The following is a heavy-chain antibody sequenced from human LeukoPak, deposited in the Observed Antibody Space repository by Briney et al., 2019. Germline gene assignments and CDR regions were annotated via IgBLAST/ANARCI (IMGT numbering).Heavy chain of an antibody. V-gene: IGHV3-23*01. J-gene: IGHJ5*02. CDR2: ISGGGGRT. CDR1: GFTFSIYA. Sequence: GGSLRLSCAASGFTFSIYAMSWVRQAPGKGLEWVSGISGGGGRTYYADSVKGRFTISRDNSKNTLYLQMNSLRAEDTAVYYCAREQSSSEGYNWFDPWGQGTLVTVSS. D-gene: IGHD6-19*01. CDR3: AREQSSSEGYNWFDP.